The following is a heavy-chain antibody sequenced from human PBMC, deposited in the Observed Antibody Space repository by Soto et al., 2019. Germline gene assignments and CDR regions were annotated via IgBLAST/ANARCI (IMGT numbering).Heavy chain of an antibody. CDR3: ARGGRISNPAGYYYGMDV. CDR1: GGTFSSYA. J-gene: IGHJ6*04. Sequence: QVQLVQSGAEGKTPGSSVNVSCKASGGTFSSYAISWVRHAPGQGLECMGGIIPIFGTANYAQKFQARVTITSEESTCTADMELSSMRSEETAVYYCARGGRISNPAGYYYGMDVWGEGTTVTVSS. CDR2: IIPIFGTA. D-gene: IGHD3-16*01. V-gene: IGHV1-69*01.